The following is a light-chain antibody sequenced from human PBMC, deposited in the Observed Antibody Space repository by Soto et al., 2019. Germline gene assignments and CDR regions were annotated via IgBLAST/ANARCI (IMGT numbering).Light chain of an antibody. CDR1: SSDVGGYNF. V-gene: IGLV2-11*01. CDR2: DVS. J-gene: IGLJ2*01. Sequence: QSALTQPRSVSGSPGQSVTISCTGTSSDVGGYNFVSWYQQHPGKAPKLMIYDVSKRPSGVPDRFSDSKSGNTASLTISGLQAEDEADYYCCSYVGSYTWVFGGGTKLTVL. CDR3: CSYVGSYTWV.